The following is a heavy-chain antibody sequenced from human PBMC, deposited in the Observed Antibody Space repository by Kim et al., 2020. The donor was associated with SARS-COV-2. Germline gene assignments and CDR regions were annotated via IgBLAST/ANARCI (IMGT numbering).Heavy chain of an antibody. CDR2: IYSGGGT. V-gene: IGHV3-53*01. J-gene: IGHJ6*02. Sequence: GGSLRLSCAASGFTVSSNYMSWVRQAPGKGLEWVSIIYSGGGTYYAYSVKGRFTISRDNSKNTLYLQMNSLRAEDTAVYYCARDTYYYGMDVWGQGTTVTVSS. CDR3: ARDTYYYGMDV. CDR1: GFTVSSNY.